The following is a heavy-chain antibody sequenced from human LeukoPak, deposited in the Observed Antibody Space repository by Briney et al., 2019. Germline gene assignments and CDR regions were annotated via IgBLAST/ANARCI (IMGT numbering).Heavy chain of an antibody. CDR3: SRGSGWLSVY. Sequence: GGSLRLSCTSSGFTFGDYLMSWFRQAPGKGLEWIGFISGGTTEYAASVKGRFTISRDDSTSIAYLQMNSLTTEDTAVYYCSRGSGWLSVYWGQGTLVTVSS. J-gene: IGHJ4*02. V-gene: IGHV3-49*03. D-gene: IGHD6-19*01. CDR2: ISGGTT. CDR1: GFTFGDYL.